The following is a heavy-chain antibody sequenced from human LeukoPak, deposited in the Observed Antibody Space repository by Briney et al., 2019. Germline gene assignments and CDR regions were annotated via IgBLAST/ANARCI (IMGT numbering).Heavy chain of an antibody. V-gene: IGHV3-23*01. CDR3: AKEGGSSWYYFDY. J-gene: IGHJ4*02. D-gene: IGHD6-13*01. Sequence: GGFLRLSCAASGFTFSNYAMSWVRQAPGKGLEWVSTITKSGGDTYYADSVKGRFTISRDNSKNTLYLQMNSLRAEDTALYYCAKEGGSSWYYFDYWGQGTLVTVSS. CDR1: GFTFSNYA. CDR2: ITKSGGDT.